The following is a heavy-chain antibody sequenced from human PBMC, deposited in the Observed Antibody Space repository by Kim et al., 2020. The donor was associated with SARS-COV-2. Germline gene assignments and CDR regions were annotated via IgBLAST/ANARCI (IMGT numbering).Heavy chain of an antibody. J-gene: IGHJ4*02. V-gene: IGHV4-59*01. CDR3: ARSPWYYYDSSGSYYFDY. Sequence: KSRVTISVDTSKNQFSLKLSSVTAADTAVYYCARSPWYYYDSSGSYYFDYWGQGTLVTVSS. D-gene: IGHD3-22*01.